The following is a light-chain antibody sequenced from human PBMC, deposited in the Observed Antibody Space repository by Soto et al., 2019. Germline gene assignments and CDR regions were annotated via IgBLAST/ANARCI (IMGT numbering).Light chain of an antibody. CDR1: QNIDAY. V-gene: IGKV3-11*01. Sequence: DIVLTQSPATLSLSPGERATLSCRASQNIDAYLLWFQQKPGQPPRLPIYDASNRASGIPARFSGSGSGTDYTLTISRLEPEDFAVYFCHHRSKWPYTFGPGTKLEIK. J-gene: IGKJ2*01. CDR2: DAS. CDR3: HHRSKWPYT.